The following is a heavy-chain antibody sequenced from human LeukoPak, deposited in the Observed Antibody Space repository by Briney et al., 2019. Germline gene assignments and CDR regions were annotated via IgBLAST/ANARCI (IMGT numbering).Heavy chain of an antibody. CDR2: IYSGGST. V-gene: IGHV3-66*01. D-gene: IGHD6-13*01. CDR1: GFTVSSNY. Sequence: GGSLRLSCAASGFTVSSNYMSWVRQAPVKGLEWVSVIYSGGSTYYADSVKGRFTISRDNSKNTLYLQMNSLRAEDTAVYYCARSPGIAAAYDYWGQGTLVTVSS. CDR3: ARSPGIAAAYDY. J-gene: IGHJ4*02.